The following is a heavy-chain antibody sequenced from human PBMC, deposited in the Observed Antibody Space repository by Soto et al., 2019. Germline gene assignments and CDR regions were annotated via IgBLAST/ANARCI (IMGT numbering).Heavy chain of an antibody. V-gene: IGHV3-49*04. D-gene: IGHD3-3*01. CDR3: VRGSFGYYGP. J-gene: IGHJ5*02. CDR2: IRNPGYGGTT. Sequence: GGSLRLSCTTSGFSFGDYAMTWVRQAPGKGLEWVGFIRNPGYGGTTEYATSVKGRFIISRDDSMSSAYLQPNSLKVDDSAVYYCVRGSFGYYGPWGQGTLVTVSS. CDR1: GFSFGDYA.